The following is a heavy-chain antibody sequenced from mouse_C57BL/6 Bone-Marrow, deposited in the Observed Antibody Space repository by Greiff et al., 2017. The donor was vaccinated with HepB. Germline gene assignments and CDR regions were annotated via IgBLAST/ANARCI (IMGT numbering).Heavy chain of an antibody. J-gene: IGHJ2*01. CDR2: ISSGGSYT. CDR1: GFTFSSYG. CDR3: ARNGYYVDY. Sequence: EVMLVESGGDLVKPGGSLKLSCAASGFTFSSYGMSWVRQTPDKRLEWVATISSGGSYTYYPDSVKGRFTISRDNAKNTLYLQLSSLTSEDTAIYYCARNGYYVDYWGQGTTLTVSS. V-gene: IGHV5-6*02. D-gene: IGHD2-2*01.